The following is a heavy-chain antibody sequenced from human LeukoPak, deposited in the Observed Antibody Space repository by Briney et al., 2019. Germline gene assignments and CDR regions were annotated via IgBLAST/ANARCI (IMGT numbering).Heavy chain of an antibody. D-gene: IGHD6-19*01. CDR1: GYTFTGYY. V-gene: IGHV1-2*02. CDR2: INPNSGGT. CDR3: ARRGTIAVPVFWFDP. J-gene: IGHJ5*02. Sequence: ASVKVSCKASGYTFTGYYMHWVRQAPGQGLEWMGWINPNSGGTNYAQKFQGRVTMTRDTSISTAYMELSRLRAEDTAVYYCARRGTIAVPVFWFDPWGQGTLVIVSS.